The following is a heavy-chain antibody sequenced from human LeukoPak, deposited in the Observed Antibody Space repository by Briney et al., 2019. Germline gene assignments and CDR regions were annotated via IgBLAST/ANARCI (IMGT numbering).Heavy chain of an antibody. V-gene: IGHV3-23*01. Sequence: QPGGSLRLSCAASGFTFSSYAMSWVRQAPGKGLEWVSGINGSGGRTYYADSVKGRFTISRDNSKNTLYLQMNSLRAEDTAVYYCAKGLGAAPAEFDYWGQGTLVTVSS. D-gene: IGHD2-15*01. CDR2: INGSGGRT. J-gene: IGHJ4*02. CDR1: GFTFSSYA. CDR3: AKGLGAAPAEFDY.